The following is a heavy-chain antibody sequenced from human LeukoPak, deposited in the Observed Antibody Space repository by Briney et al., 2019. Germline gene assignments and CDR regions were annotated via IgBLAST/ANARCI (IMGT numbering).Heavy chain of an antibody. D-gene: IGHD2-15*01. CDR3: VRTDIVVLVAAINY. CDR1: GGSISSSSYY. J-gene: IGHJ4*02. CDR2: IYYSGST. V-gene: IGHV4-39*07. Sequence: SETLSLTCTVSGGSISSSSYYWGWIRQPPGKGLEWIGSIYYSGSTYYNPSLKSRVTISVDTSKNQFSLKLSSVTAADTAVYYCVRTDIVVLVAAINYWGQGTLVTVSS.